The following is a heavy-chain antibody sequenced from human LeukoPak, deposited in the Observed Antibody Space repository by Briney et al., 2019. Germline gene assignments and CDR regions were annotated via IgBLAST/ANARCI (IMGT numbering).Heavy chain of an antibody. CDR1: GFTFSSYE. V-gene: IGHV3-48*03. J-gene: IGHJ6*03. CDR3: AKDRGALYYYYYMDV. D-gene: IGHD3-10*01. Sequence: GGSLRLSCAASGFTFSSYEMNWVRQAPGKGLEWVSYISSSGSTIYYADSVKGRLTISRDNSKNTLYLQMNSLRAEDTAVYYCAKDRGALYYYYYMDVWGKGTTVTVSS. CDR2: ISSSGSTI.